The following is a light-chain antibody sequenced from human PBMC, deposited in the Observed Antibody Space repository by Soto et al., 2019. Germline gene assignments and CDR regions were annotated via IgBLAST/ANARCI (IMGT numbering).Light chain of an antibody. CDR2: DDN. Sequence: QSVLTQPPSVSGAPGQRVTISCTGSSSNIGAGYDVHWYQQIPGTPPKLLIFDDNNRPSGVPDRFSASKSGTSASLAITGLKAEDEADYYCQSYDNSVRGSKVFGGGTKLTVL. CDR1: SSNIGAGYD. V-gene: IGLV1-40*01. J-gene: IGLJ3*02. CDR3: QSYDNSVRGSKV.